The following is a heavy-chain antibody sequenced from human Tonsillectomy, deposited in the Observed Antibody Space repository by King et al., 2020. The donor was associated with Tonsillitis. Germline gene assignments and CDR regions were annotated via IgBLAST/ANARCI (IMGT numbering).Heavy chain of an antibody. Sequence: VQLQESGPGLVKPSETLSLTCSVSGGAISNYYWNWIRQSPGKGLEWIGYIYYSGSTNYNPSLKSRVTISVATSKNQFSLKLSSVTAADTAVYYCARGGDYYDSSGYYYVPPDYWGQGTLVTVSS. J-gene: IGHJ4*02. CDR3: ARGGDYYDSSGYYYVPPDY. V-gene: IGHV4-59*01. CDR1: GGAISNYY. D-gene: IGHD3-22*01. CDR2: IYYSGST.